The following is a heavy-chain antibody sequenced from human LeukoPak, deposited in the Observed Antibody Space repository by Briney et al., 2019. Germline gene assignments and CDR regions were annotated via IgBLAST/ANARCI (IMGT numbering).Heavy chain of an antibody. CDR2: IDYSGST. D-gene: IGHD2-15*01. CDR3: ARNGRKCTGGSCYLDY. J-gene: IGHJ4*02. Sequence: SETLALTCTVSGGSIRSYFWSWIRQPPGKGLEWIGYIDYSGSTNYSPSLKSRVTISVDTSKNRFSLNLSSVTAADTALYYCARNGRKCTGGSCYLDYWGQGILVIVSS. CDR1: GGSIRSYF. V-gene: IGHV4-59*08.